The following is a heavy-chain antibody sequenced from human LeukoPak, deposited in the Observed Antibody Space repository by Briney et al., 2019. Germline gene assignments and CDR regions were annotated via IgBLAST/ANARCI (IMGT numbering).Heavy chain of an antibody. J-gene: IGHJ5*02. CDR2: LGTDGTYT. Sequence: PGGSLRLSRAASGFNLRDYWMHWVRQAPGKGLVWVSRLGTDGTYTNYADSVKGRFTISRDNAKNTLYLQMDSLRAEDTAFYYCVRDPSNSGNWFDLWGQGTLVTDSS. CDR1: GFNLRDYW. CDR3: VRDPSNSGNWFDL. D-gene: IGHD4-11*01. V-gene: IGHV3-74*01.